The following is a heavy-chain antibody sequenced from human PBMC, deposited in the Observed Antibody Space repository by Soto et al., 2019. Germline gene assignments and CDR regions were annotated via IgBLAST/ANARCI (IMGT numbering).Heavy chain of an antibody. CDR1: GFTFSSYG. CDR3: ARDERDSGSLDY. J-gene: IGHJ4*02. D-gene: IGHD3-10*01. CDR2: IWYDGSNK. V-gene: IGHV3-33*01. Sequence: QVQLVESGGGVVQPGRSLRLSCAASGFTFSSYGMHWVRQAPGKGLEWVAVIWYDGSNKYYGNSVKGRFTISRDNSKNTRYLQMISLRGEDTAVYYCARDERDSGSLDYWGQGTLVTVSS.